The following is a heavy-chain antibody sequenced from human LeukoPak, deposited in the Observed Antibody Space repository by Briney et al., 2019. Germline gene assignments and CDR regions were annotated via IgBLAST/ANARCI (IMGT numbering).Heavy chain of an antibody. CDR3: ARLSGSPHPPFDY. CDR2: IYYSGST. J-gene: IGHJ4*02. V-gene: IGHV4-59*08. CDR1: AGSISIYY. Sequence: PSETLSLTCTVSAGSISIYYWTWIRQPPGKGLEWIGYIYYSGSTYYNPSLKSRVTISVDTSKNQFSLKLTSVTAADTAVYYCARLSGSPHPPFDYWGQGTLVTVSS. D-gene: IGHD1-26*01.